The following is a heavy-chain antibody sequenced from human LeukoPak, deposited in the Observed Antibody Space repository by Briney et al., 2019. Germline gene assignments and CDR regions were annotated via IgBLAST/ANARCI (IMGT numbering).Heavy chain of an antibody. CDR1: GFTVSNNY. CDR3: AKDSSSGYPFQD. Sequence: GGSLRLSCAASGFTVSNNYMSWVRQAPGKGLEWVSVIYSGGSTYYADSVKGRFTISRDNSKNTLYLQMNSLRAEDTAVYYCAKDSSSGYPFQDWGQGALVTVSS. V-gene: IGHV3-53*05. D-gene: IGHD3-22*01. CDR2: IYSGGST. J-gene: IGHJ1*01.